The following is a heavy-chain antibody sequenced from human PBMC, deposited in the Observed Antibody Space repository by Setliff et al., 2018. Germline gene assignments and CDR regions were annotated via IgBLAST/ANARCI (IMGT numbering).Heavy chain of an antibody. CDR1: GGSISNYY. CDR3: ARESRYYYDNLGTLDY. D-gene: IGHD3-22*01. J-gene: IGHJ4*02. CDR2: IYHSGST. Sequence: PSETLSLTCTVSGGSISNYYWSWIRQPAGKGLEWIGRIYHSGSTYYNPSLKSRVSISVDTSKNQFSLKLSSVTAADTAVYYCARESRYYYDNLGTLDYWGQGTLVTVSS. V-gene: IGHV4-4*07.